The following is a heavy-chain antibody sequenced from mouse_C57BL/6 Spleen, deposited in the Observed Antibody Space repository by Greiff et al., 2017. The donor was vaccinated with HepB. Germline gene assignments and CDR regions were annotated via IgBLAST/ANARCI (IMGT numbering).Heavy chain of an antibody. J-gene: IGHJ3*01. CDR1: GYTFTGYW. CDR2: ILPGSGST. V-gene: IGHV1-9*01. Sequence: LKESGAELMKPGASVKLSCKATGYTFTGYWIEWVKQRPGHGLEWIGEILPGSGSTNYNEKFKGKATFTADTSSNTAYMQLSSLTTEDSAIYYCARHVHDGYYSPFAYWGQGTLVTVSA. CDR3: ARHVHDGYYSPFAY. D-gene: IGHD2-3*01.